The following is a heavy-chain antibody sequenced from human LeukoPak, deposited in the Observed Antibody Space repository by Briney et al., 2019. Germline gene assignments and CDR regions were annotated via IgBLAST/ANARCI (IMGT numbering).Heavy chain of an antibody. V-gene: IGHV1-2*02. Sequence: ASVKVSCKASGYILTDYYMHWVRQAPGQGLEWMGWINPNSGDTNYAQKFQGRVTITRNTSISTAYMEVSSLRYGDTAVYYCARRAVDNSYYYYMDVWGKGTTVTVSS. CDR3: ARRAVDNSYYYYMDV. J-gene: IGHJ6*03. CDR2: INPNSGDT. CDR1: GYILTDYY. D-gene: IGHD6-19*01.